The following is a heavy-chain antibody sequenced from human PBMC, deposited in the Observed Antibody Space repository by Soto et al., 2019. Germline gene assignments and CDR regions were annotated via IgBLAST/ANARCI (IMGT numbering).Heavy chain of an antibody. Sequence: ASVKVSCKASGYTFTSYGISWVRQAPGQGLEWMGWISAYNGNTNYAQKLQGRVTMTTDTSTSTAYMELRSLRSDDTAVYYCAREAGGRGYYYDSSGYTSPPGSFDYWGQGTLVTVSS. CDR2: ISAYNGNT. V-gene: IGHV1-18*01. CDR3: AREAGGRGYYYDSSGYTSPPGSFDY. J-gene: IGHJ4*02. CDR1: GYTFTSYG. D-gene: IGHD3-22*01.